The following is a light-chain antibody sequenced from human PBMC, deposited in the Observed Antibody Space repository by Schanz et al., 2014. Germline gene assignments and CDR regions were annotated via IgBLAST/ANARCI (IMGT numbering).Light chain of an antibody. CDR1: SSDVGASHY. J-gene: IGLJ2*01. V-gene: IGLV2-11*01. Sequence: QSALTQPRSVSASPGQSVTISCTGSSSDVGASHYVSWYQQYAGKAPKLIIFDTTKRPSGVPNRFSGSKSGNTASLAISGLQAEDEGDYYCCSYGGSHILSIFGGGTKLTVL. CDR3: CSYGGSHILSI. CDR2: DTT.